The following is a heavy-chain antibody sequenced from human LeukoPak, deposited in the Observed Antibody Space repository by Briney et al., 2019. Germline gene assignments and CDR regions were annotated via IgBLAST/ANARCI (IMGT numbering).Heavy chain of an antibody. D-gene: IGHD3-22*01. CDR3: ARYDSSGYHFDY. CDR2: IYTSGST. V-gene: IGHV4-4*07. J-gene: IGHJ4*02. Sequence: SETLSLTRTVSGGSISSYYWSWIRQPAGKGLEWIGRIYTSGSTNYNPSFKSRVTMAVDTSKNQFSLKLSSVTAADTAVYYCARYDSSGYHFDYWGQGTLVTVSS. CDR1: GGSISSYY.